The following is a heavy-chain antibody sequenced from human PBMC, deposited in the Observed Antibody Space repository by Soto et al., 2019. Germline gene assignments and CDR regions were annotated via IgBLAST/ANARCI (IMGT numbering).Heavy chain of an antibody. V-gene: IGHV1-69*17. CDR3: ARNGVALCAGECSFAAFDL. D-gene: IGHD3-10*01. CDR1: RGTFNSYA. CDR2: IIPIFGLT. J-gene: IGHJ3*01. Sequence: QALLEQSGAEMKKPGSSVTVSCKASRGTFNSYAISWVRQAPGQGLEWMGGIIPIFGLTNHAQKFQGRFTLTAEKVTDTAYMDLSGLTSGDTAVFFWARNGVALCAGECSFAAFDLWGRGTAVTVSS.